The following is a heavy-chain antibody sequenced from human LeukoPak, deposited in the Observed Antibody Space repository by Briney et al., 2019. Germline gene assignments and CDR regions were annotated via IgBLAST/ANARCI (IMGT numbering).Heavy chain of an antibody. Sequence: GRSLRLSCAASGFTFSSYGMHWVRQAPGKGLEWVAVIWYDGSNKYYADSVKGRFTISRDNSKNTLYLQMNSLRAADTAVYYCARERIGSGWGNYYYYYGMDVWGKGTTVTVSS. CDR1: GFTFSSYG. J-gene: IGHJ6*04. CDR3: ARERIGSGWGNYYYYYGMDV. V-gene: IGHV3-33*01. CDR2: IWYDGSNK. D-gene: IGHD6-19*01.